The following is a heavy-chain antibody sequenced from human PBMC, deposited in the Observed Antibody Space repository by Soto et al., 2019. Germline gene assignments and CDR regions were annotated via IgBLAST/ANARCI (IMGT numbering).Heavy chain of an antibody. J-gene: IGHJ6*02. V-gene: IGHV3-21*01. CDR1: GFTFSSYS. CDR2: ISSSSSYI. CDR3: ARGLGRYYYYYGMDV. Sequence: GGSLRLSCAASGFTFSSYSMNWVRQAPGKGLKWVSSISSSSSYIYYADSVKGRFTISRDNAKNSLYLQMNSLRAEDTAVYYCARGLGRYYYYYGMDVWGQGTTVTVSS.